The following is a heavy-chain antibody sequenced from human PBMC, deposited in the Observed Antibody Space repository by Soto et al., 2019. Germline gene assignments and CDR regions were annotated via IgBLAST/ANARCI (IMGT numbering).Heavy chain of an antibody. Sequence: PAESLKISCKGSGYNFAGYWIAWVGQMPGKGLEFMGIIYPSDSDTRYRPSFQGQVTISADKSISSAYLQWSSLRASDTAMYYCARGGVSTRTFDYWGQGTPVTVSS. CDR2: IYPSDSDT. V-gene: IGHV5-51*01. D-gene: IGHD3-3*01. CDR3: ARGGVSTRTFDY. CDR1: GYNFAGYW. J-gene: IGHJ4*02.